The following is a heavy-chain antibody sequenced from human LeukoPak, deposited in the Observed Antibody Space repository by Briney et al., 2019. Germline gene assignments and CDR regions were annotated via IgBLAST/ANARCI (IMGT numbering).Heavy chain of an antibody. CDR1: GFTFSDYY. Sequence: GGSLRLSCAASGFTFSDYYMTWIRQAPGKGLEWLSYISTGSTYTNYANSVKGRFTISRDNAKNSLYLQLNNQRAEDTAVYYCTREDNWYFDLWGRGTLVTVSS. CDR2: ISTGSTYT. CDR3: TREDNWYFDL. J-gene: IGHJ2*01. V-gene: IGHV3-11*05.